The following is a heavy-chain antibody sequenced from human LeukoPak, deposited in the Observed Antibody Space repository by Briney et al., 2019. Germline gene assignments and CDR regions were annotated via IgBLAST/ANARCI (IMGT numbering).Heavy chain of an antibody. J-gene: IGHJ5*02. CDR3: AREYWYFLPALAGTRYWFDP. CDR1: GGPISSYY. CDR2: IYTSGST. Sequence: PSETLSLTCTVSGGPISSYYWSWIRQPAGKGLEWIGRIYTSGSTNYNPSLKSRVTMSVDTSKNQFSLKLSSVTAADTAVYYCAREYWYFLPALAGTRYWFDPWGQGTLVTVSS. D-gene: IGHD6-19*01. V-gene: IGHV4-4*07.